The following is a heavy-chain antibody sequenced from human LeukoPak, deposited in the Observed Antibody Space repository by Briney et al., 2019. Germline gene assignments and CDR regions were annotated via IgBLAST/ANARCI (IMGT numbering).Heavy chain of an antibody. CDR2: IIPIFGTA. D-gene: IGHD3-16*01. CDR3: ARDFAPYGTSFNY. J-gene: IGHJ4*01. V-gene: IGHV1-69*01. CDR1: GGTFSSYA. Sequence: SVKVSCKASGGTFSSYAISWVRQAPGQGLEWMGGIIPIFGTANYAQKFQGRVTITADESTSTAYMELSSLRSEDTAVYYCARDFAPYGTSFNYWGQGTLVTVSS.